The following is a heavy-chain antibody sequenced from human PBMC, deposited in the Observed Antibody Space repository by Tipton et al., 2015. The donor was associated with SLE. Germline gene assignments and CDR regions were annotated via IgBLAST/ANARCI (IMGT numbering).Heavy chain of an antibody. CDR1: GFTFSSYE. Sequence: GSLRLSCAASGFTFSSYEMNWVCPAPGKGLEWVYYISSSGSTIYYADSVKGRFTISRDNAKNSLYLQMNRLRAEDTAVYYCAREIPLYYFDYWGQGTLVTVSS. V-gene: IGHV3-48*03. J-gene: IGHJ4*02. CDR2: ISSSGSTI. D-gene: IGHD2-2*01. CDR3: AREIPLYYFDY.